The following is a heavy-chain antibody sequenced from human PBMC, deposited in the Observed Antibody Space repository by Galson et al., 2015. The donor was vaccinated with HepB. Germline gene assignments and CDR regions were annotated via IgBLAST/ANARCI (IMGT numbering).Heavy chain of an antibody. CDR1: GYSFTSYW. Sequence: QSGAEVKKPGESLRISCKGSGYSFTSYWISWVRQMPGKGLEWMGRIDPSDSYTNYSPSFQGHVTISADKSISTAYLQWSSLKASDTAIYYCARLTQYCSSTSCSKAAFDIWGQGTMVTVSS. V-gene: IGHV5-10-1*01. CDR3: ARLTQYCSSTSCSKAAFDI. CDR2: IDPSDSYT. D-gene: IGHD2-2*01. J-gene: IGHJ3*02.